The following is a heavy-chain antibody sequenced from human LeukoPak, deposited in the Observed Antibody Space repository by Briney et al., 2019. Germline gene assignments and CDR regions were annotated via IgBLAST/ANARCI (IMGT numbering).Heavy chain of an antibody. CDR1: GFTFSSYG. CDR2: IRYDESNK. V-gene: IGHV3-30*02. CDR3: AKDSGTYWVDYYYMDV. Sequence: GGSLRLSCAASGFTFSSYGMHWVRQAPGKGLEWVAFIRYDESNKYYADSVKGRFTISRDNSKNTLYLQMNSLRAEGRAVYYCAKDSGTYWVDYYYMDVWGKGTTVTVSS. J-gene: IGHJ6*03. D-gene: IGHD1-26*01.